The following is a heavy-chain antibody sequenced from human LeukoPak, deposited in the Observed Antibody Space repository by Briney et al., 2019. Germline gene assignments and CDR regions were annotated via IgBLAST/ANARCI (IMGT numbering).Heavy chain of an antibody. CDR1: GFTFSSYA. J-gene: IGHJ4*02. D-gene: IGHD1-1*01. CDR3: ARDPVRPTPAFDY. V-gene: IGHV3-30-3*01. Sequence: GGSLRLSCAASGFTFSSYAMHWVRQAPGKGLEWVAVISYDGSNKYYADSVKGRFTISRDNSKNTLYLQMNSLRAEDTAVYYCARDPVRPTPAFDYWDQGTLVTVS. CDR2: ISYDGSNK.